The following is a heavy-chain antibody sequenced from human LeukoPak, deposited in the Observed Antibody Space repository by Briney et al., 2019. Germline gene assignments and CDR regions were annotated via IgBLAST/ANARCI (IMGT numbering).Heavy chain of an antibody. V-gene: IGHV3-23*01. CDR2: ISGSGGST. J-gene: IGHJ4*02. D-gene: IGHD2-15*01. Sequence: PGGSLRLSCAASGFTFSSYAMSWVRQAPGKGLEWVSGISGSGGSTYYADSVKGRFTISRDNSKNTLYLQMNSLRAEDTAVYYCAKDQAYCSGGSCCSSFDYWGQGTLVTVSS. CDR3: AKDQAYCSGGSCCSSFDY. CDR1: GFTFSSYA.